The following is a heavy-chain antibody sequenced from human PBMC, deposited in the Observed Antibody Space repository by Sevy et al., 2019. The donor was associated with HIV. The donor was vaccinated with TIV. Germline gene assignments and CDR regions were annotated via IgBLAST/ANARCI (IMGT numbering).Heavy chain of an antibody. Sequence: SETLSLTCTVSGASISSTGYYWGWMRQPPGKGLEWIASIRYSGSTFYNLSLKSRVAISADTSKNQFSLKLNSVTAADTAIYYCTGPFLRPISGWSYFDFWGQGTVVTGSS. CDR1: GASISSTGYY. CDR2: IRYSGST. J-gene: IGHJ4*02. CDR3: TGPFLRPISGWSYFDF. D-gene: IGHD6-25*01. V-gene: IGHV4-39*01.